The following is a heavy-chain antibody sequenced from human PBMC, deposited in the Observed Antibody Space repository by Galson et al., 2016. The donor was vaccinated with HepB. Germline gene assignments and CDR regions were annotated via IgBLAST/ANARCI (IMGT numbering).Heavy chain of an antibody. D-gene: IGHD1-1*01. Sequence: SLRLSCAASGFVFSNFGLSWVRQAPGKGLEWVASISTRRTTDYSDSVQGRFTISRDNSNNTLYLQMNGLRAEDTAVYYCAKERLVRRIFDHWGQGTLRTVSS. CDR1: GFVFSNFG. CDR3: AKERLVRRIFDH. CDR2: ISTRRTT. J-gene: IGHJ4*02. V-gene: IGHV3-23*01.